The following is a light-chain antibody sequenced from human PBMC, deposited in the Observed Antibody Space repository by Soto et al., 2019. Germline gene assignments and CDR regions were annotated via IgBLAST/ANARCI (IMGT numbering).Light chain of an antibody. CDR1: QSVNRN. CDR3: QQYNNWWT. J-gene: IGKJ1*01. Sequence: EIVMTQSPATLSVSPGERATLSCRASQSVNRNLAWYQQKFGQAPRLLIYAASTRATGIPARFSGSGSETEFTLTISILQSEDFAIYYCQQYNNWWTFGQGTKVEI. CDR2: AAS. V-gene: IGKV3-15*01.